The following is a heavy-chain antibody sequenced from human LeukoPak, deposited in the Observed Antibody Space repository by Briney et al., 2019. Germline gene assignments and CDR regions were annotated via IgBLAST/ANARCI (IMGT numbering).Heavy chain of an antibody. D-gene: IGHD2/OR15-2a*01. CDR2: IYYSGST. J-gene: IGHJ4*02. Sequence: TTSETLSLTCTVSGVSISSGGYYWSWIRQHPGKGLEWVGYIYYSGSTYYNPSLKSRVTISVDTSKNQFSLKLSSVTAADTAVYYCARRPLSSYYFDYWGQGTLVTVSS. CDR1: GVSISSGGYY. CDR3: ARRPLSSYYFDY. V-gene: IGHV4-31*03.